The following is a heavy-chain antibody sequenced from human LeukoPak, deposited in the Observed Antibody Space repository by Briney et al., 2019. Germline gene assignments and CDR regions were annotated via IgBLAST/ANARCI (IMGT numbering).Heavy chain of an antibody. D-gene: IGHD3-22*01. V-gene: IGHV1-18*01. J-gene: IGHJ3*02. CDR2: ISAYNGDT. Sequence: GASVKVSCKASGYTFTRYGISWVRQAPGQGLEWMGWISAYNGDTNYAQKVQGRVTMTTDTSTSTAYMELRSLRSDDTAIYYCARYDSSGYEFYGGDAFDIWGQGTMVTVSS. CDR1: GYTFTRYG. CDR3: ARYDSSGYEFYGGDAFDI.